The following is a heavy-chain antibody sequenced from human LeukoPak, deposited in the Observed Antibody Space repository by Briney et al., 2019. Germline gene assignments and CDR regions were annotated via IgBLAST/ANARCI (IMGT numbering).Heavy chain of an antibody. CDR1: GGSISSYY. CDR2: IYYSGST. V-gene: IGHV4-59*01. CDR3: ARGGGRVAAAGTRLLCWFDP. D-gene: IGHD6-13*01. J-gene: IGHJ5*02. Sequence: SETLSLTCTVSGGSISSYYWSWIRQPPGKGLEWIGYIYYSGSTNYNPSLKSRVTISVDTSKNQFSLKLSSVTAADTAVYYCARGGGRVAAAGTRLLCWFDPWGQGTLVTVSS.